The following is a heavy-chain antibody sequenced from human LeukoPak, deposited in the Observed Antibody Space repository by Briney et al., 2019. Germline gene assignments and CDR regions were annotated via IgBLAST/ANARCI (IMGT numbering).Heavy chain of an antibody. CDR2: ISYSGST. CDR1: GDSDSSGSYY. V-gene: IGHV4-61*01. Sequence: SETLSLTCTVSGDSDSSGSYYCTWIRQPPGKGLGWNGYISYSGSTNLNPSLKSRVNIPIDEPKNQVSLDLSSVTAADTAVYYCARRGTGGRSFNIWSQGTMVTVSS. CDR3: ARRGTGGRSFNI. D-gene: IGHD2-8*02. J-gene: IGHJ3*02.